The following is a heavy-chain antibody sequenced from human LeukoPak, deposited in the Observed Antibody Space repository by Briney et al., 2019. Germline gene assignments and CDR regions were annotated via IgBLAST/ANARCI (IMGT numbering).Heavy chain of an antibody. Sequence: PGESLQISCKGSGYSFTSYWIGWGRQIPGKGLEGMGIIYPGDSDTTYSPSFEGQVTISADKSISTAYLQSSSLKASDTAMYYCARLPRFGDYYMDVGGKGTTVTVS. CDR3: ARLPRFGDYYMDV. J-gene: IGHJ6*03. CDR1: GYSFTSYW. CDR2: IYPGDSDT. V-gene: IGHV5-51*01. D-gene: IGHD3-16*01.